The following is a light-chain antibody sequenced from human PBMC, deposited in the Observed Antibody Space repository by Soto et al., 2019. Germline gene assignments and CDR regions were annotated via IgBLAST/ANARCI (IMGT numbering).Light chain of an antibody. Sequence: VMTQAPATLSVSPGERATLSCRASQTINNNVAWYQLKDGQVPRLLIYGASTRAADVPARFSGGGSGTDFTLTISSLEPEDFAVYYCQQRSNWPRTFGQGTKVDIK. CDR1: QTINNN. CDR3: QQRSNWPRT. CDR2: GAS. V-gene: IGKV3-11*01. J-gene: IGKJ1*01.